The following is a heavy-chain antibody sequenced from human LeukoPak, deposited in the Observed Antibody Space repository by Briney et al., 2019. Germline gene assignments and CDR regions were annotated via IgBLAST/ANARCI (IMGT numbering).Heavy chain of an antibody. V-gene: IGHV4-39*07. Sequence: SETLSLTCTVTGGSISTSGYYWGWIRQPPGKGLEYFASIDSSGNVYYNPSLRSRVTISADTSKNQFSLKLSSVTAADTAVYYCTRDRGQWVVDYWGQGTLVTVSS. CDR2: IDSSGNV. CDR1: GGSISTSGYY. J-gene: IGHJ4*02. CDR3: TRDRGQWVVDY. D-gene: IGHD6-19*01.